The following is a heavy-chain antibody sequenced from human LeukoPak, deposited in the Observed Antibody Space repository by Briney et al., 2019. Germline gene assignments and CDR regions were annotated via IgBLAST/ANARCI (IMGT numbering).Heavy chain of an antibody. CDR1: GFTFSSYW. Sequence: QPGGSLRLSCAASGFTFSSYWMSWVRQAPGKGLEWVANIKQDGSEKYYVDSVKGRFTISRDNAKNTLYLQMNSLRAEDTAVYYCARGPDRDHITMIVVAEFDYWGQGTLVTVSS. D-gene: IGHD3-22*01. CDR2: IKQDGSEK. CDR3: ARGPDRDHITMIVVAEFDY. V-gene: IGHV3-7*01. J-gene: IGHJ4*02.